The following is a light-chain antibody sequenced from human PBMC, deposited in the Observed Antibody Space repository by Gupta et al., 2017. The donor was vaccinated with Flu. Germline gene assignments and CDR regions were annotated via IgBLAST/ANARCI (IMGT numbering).Light chain of an antibody. CDR2: VAS. CDR3: QQYDHWPLIT. J-gene: IGKJ5*01. CDR1: QNVNSN. Sequence: EIVMTQSQATLSVSPGERAPLSGRASQNVNSNLARYHQKPGQAPKLLIYVASTRATGISARFSGSGSGTDVILPISSLQSEDFALYYCQQYDHWPLITFGQGTRLEMK. V-gene: IGKV3-15*01.